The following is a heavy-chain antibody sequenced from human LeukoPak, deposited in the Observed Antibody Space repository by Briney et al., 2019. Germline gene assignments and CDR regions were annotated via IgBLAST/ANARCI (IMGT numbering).Heavy chain of an antibody. D-gene: IGHD3-16*02. CDR2: ISGSGGST. Sequence: GGSLRLSCAASGFTVSSNYMSWVRQAPGKGLEWVSAISGSGGSTYYADSVKGRFTISRDNSKNTLYLQMNSLRAEDTAVYYCAKDHQFGGVIVGYFDYWGQGTLVTVSS. V-gene: IGHV3-23*01. CDR1: GFTVSSNY. J-gene: IGHJ4*02. CDR3: AKDHQFGGVIVGYFDY.